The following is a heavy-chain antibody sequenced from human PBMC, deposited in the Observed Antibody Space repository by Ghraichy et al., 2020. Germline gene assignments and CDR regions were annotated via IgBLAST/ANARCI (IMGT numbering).Heavy chain of an antibody. CDR2: IKEDGSDK. J-gene: IGHJ4*02. CDR1: GFIFSSTW. CDR3: ATGGGHLEGY. V-gene: IGHV3-7*03. Sequence: GGSLRLSCAASGFIFSSTWMSWARQAPGKGPEWVATIKEDGSDKYYVDSVKGRFTISRDNGKNSLFLQMNSLRAEDTAIYYCATGGGHLEGYWGQGALVTVSS. D-gene: IGHD5-24*01.